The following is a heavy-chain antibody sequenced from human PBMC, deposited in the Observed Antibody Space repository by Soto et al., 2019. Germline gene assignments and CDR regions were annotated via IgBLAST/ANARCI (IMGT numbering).Heavy chain of an antibody. CDR2: IYYSGTT. CDR3: ARQIDSSWDSFDY. D-gene: IGHD6-13*01. J-gene: IGHJ4*02. Sequence: PSWTXSLTGTCSGYSIISSRHYLCWIRQPPGKVLEWIGSIYYSGTTHYNPSLKSLVIITGDSPKNQLSLKVNSVTAADTAVYYCARQIDSSWDSFDYWGQGALVTVSS. CDR1: GYSIISSRHY. V-gene: IGHV4-39*01.